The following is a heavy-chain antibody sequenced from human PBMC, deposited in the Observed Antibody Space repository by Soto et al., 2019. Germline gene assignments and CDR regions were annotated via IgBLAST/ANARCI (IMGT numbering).Heavy chain of an antibody. CDR1: GFTFSSYA. V-gene: IGHV3-23*01. CDR2: ISGRVGST. J-gene: IGHJ5*02. CDR3: AKADPGKALWSGYLTGSGWFDP. D-gene: IGHD3-3*01. Sequence: EVQLLESGGGLVQPGGSLRLSCAASGFTFSSYAMSWVRRPPGRGREGVSAISGRVGSTYYEDSVKGRFTIPRDNSKNTLYLQMNSLRAEDTAVYYCAKADPGKALWSGYLTGSGWFDPWGQGTLVTVSS.